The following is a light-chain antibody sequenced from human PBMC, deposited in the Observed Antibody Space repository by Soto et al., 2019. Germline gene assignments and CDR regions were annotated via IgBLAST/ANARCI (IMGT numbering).Light chain of an antibody. J-gene: IGKJ1*01. Sequence: DIHMTQSPSTLSASVGDRVTITCRASHSITRWLAWYQQKSGKAPKLLIYDASSLESGVPSRFSGSGSGTEFTLTISCLQPDDFATYYCQQYSTYPWTFGQGTKVDIK. CDR1: HSITRW. CDR2: DAS. V-gene: IGKV1-5*01. CDR3: QQYSTYPWT.